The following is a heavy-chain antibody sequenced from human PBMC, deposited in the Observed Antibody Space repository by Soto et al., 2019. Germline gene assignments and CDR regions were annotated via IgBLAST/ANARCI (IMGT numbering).Heavy chain of an antibody. CDR3: ASEADSSGWRLDY. V-gene: IGHV3-30-3*01. D-gene: IGHD6-19*01. CDR1: GFTFSSYA. J-gene: IGHJ4*02. CDR2: ISYDGSNK. Sequence: GGSLRLSCAASGFTFSSYAMHWVRQAPGKGLEWVAVISYDGSNKYYADSVKGRFTISRDNSKNTPYLQMNSLRAEDTAVYYCASEADSSGWRLDYCGQGTLVTVS.